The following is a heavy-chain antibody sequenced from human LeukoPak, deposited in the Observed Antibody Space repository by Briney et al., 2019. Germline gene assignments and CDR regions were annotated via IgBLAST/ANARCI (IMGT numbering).Heavy chain of an antibody. CDR3: AKDNYGGIFAS. CDR1: GFTFSSYG. D-gene: IGHD5-24*01. J-gene: IGHJ4*02. CDR2: ISDTVRDT. V-gene: IGHV3-23*01. Sequence: GGSLRLSCAACGFTFSSYGMSWVRQAPGKGLEWVSHISDTVRDTWYANSVKGRFIISRDNSRDTVYLQMSSLRPEDTDLYFCAKDNYGGIFASWGQGTLVTVSS.